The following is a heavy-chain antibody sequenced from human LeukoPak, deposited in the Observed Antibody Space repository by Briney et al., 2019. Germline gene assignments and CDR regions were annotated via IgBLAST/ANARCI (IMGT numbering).Heavy chain of an antibody. V-gene: IGHV3-74*01. D-gene: IGHD1-26*01. J-gene: IGHJ4*02. CDR2: INSDGSST. CDR3: ARGDSGSYCFDY. Sequence: GGSLRLSCAASGFTFSSYWMHWVRQAPGKGLVWVSRINSDGSSTNYADSVKGRFTISRDNAKNTLYLQINSLGAEDTAVYYCARGDSGSYCFDYWGQGTLVTVSS. CDR1: GFTFSSYW.